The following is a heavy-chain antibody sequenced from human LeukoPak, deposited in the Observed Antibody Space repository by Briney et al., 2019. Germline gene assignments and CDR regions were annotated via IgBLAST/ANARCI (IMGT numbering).Heavy chain of an antibody. CDR3: ARDRHIVATIWLYYYGMDV. CDR1: GFTFSSYW. Sequence: GGSLRLSCAASGFTFSSYWMSWVRQAPGKGLEWVANIKQDGSEKYYVDSVKGRFTISRDNAKISLYLQMNSLRAEDTAVYYCARDRHIVATIWLYYYGMDVWGQGTTVTVSS. J-gene: IGHJ6*02. CDR2: IKQDGSEK. D-gene: IGHD5-12*01. V-gene: IGHV3-7*01.